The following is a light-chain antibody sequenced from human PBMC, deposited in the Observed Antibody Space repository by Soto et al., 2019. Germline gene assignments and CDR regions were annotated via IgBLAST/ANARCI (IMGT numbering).Light chain of an antibody. Sequence: DIQMTQSPSSLSASVGDRVTITCQASQDISNYLNWYQQKPGKAPQLLIYVASRLESGVPSRFSGSGSGTDFTLTISDVQPEDFAVYYCHQRQSWPRTFGQGTKVDIK. J-gene: IGKJ1*01. V-gene: IGKV1-39*01. CDR1: QDISNY. CDR3: HQRQSWPRT. CDR2: VAS.